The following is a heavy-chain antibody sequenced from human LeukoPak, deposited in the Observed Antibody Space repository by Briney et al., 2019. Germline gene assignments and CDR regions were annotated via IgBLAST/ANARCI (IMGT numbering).Heavy chain of an antibody. CDR2: ISVSGGST. CDR1: GFTFSSYA. CDR3: AKVSAMVFTFDY. J-gene: IGHJ4*02. V-gene: IGHV3-23*01. D-gene: IGHD5-18*01. Sequence: GGSLRPSCAASGFTFSSYAMSWVRQAPGKGLEWVSAISVSGGSTYYADSVKGRFTISRDNSKNTLYLQMNSLRAEDTAVYYCAKVSAMVFTFDYWGQGTLVTVSS.